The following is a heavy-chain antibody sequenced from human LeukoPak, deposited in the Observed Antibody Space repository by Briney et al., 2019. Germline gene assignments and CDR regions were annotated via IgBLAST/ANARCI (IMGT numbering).Heavy chain of an antibody. J-gene: IGHJ3*02. CDR1: GVTFSRCA. CDR3: ATSPRQLRFLEWLKAFDI. CDR2: IIPIFGTA. D-gene: IGHD3-3*01. V-gene: IGHV1-69*05. Sequence: SVKVSCRAPGVTFSRCALSWVRQAPGQGLEWMGGIIPIFGTANYAQKFQGRVTITTDESTSTAYMELSSLRSEDTAVYYCATSPRQLRFLEWLKAFDIWGQGTMVTVSS.